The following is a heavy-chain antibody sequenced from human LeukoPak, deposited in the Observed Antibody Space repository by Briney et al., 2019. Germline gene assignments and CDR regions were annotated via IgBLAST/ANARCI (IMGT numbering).Heavy chain of an antibody. V-gene: IGHV4-38-2*01. CDR3: ARQLGYCSSTSCYTKNWFDP. CDR2: IYHSGST. CDR1: GYSLSSGYY. J-gene: IGHJ5*02. D-gene: IGHD2-2*02. Sequence: SETLSLTCAVSGYSLSSGYYWGWIRRPPGKGLEWIGSIYHSGSTYYNPSLKSRVTISVDTSKNQFSLTLSSVTAAVTAVYYCARQLGYCSSTSCYTKNWFDPWGQGTLVTVSS.